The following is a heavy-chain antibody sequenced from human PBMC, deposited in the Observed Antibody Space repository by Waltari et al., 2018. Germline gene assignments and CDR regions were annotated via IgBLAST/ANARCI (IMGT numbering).Heavy chain of an antibody. J-gene: IGHJ6*02. CDR2: ISESGHST. V-gene: IGHV3-48*03. CDR1: GFSLGSYE. D-gene: IGHD2-21*01. CDR3: ARDGRGPGLTKVDV. Sequence: VESGGGLVQPGGSLRLSCEASGFSLGSYEMNWVRQAPGKGLEWISYISESGHSTFYADSVKGRFTVSRDNAKNSLHLQMNSLRAEDSATYYCARDGRGPGLTKVDVWGQGTTVTVSS.